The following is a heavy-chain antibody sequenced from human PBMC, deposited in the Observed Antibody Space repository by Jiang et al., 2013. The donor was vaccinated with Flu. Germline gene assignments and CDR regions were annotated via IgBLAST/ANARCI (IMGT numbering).Heavy chain of an antibody. V-gene: IGHV4-30-4*01. Sequence: GPGLVKPSQTLSLTCTVSGGSISNGDYYWSWIRQAPGKGLEWIGYIYYSGSTFYNPSLKSRVTITVDTSKKRFSLKLSSVTGADTAVYYCARLSQTQGVIITDDYYLGMDVWGQGTTVTVSS. CDR3: ARLSQTQGVIITDDYYLGMDV. D-gene: IGHD3-10*01. J-gene: IGHJ6*02. CDR1: GGSISNGDYY. CDR2: IYYSGST.